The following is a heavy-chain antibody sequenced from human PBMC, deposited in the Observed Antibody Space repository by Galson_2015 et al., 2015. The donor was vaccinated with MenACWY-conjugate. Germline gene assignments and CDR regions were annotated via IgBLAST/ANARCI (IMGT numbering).Heavy chain of an antibody. V-gene: IGHV3-64*02. Sequence: SLRLSCAGSGFIFTDYDTHWVRQAPGKGLEYVSAISTYGGSTYYADSVKGRFTISRDNSKNMLFLQMGSLRVEDTAVYYCARKDGATYGYNDYWGQGTLVIVSS. J-gene: IGHJ4*02. D-gene: IGHD5-18*01. CDR3: ARKDGATYGYNDY. CDR2: ISTYGGST. CDR1: GFIFTDYD.